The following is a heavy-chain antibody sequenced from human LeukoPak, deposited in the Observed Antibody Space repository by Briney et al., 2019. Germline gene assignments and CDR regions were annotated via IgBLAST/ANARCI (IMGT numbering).Heavy chain of an antibody. D-gene: IGHD1-26*01. CDR1: GDSFTNYW. J-gene: IGHJ5*02. CDR3: ARALRGSYGDWFDP. Sequence: GESLKISCKASGDSFTNYWIGWVRQMPGKGLEWMGITYPGDSDTRYSPSFQGQVTISADKSISTAYLQWSSLKASDTATYYCARALRGSYGDWFDPWGQGTLVTVSS. CDR2: TYPGDSDT. V-gene: IGHV5-51*01.